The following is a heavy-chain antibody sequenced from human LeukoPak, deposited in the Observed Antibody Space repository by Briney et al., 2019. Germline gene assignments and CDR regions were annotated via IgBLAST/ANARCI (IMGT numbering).Heavy chain of an antibody. CDR2: ISGSGGST. V-gene: IGHV3-23*01. J-gene: IGHJ4*02. CDR3: AKGMTGSSYPYYFDY. D-gene: IGHD3-9*01. CDR1: GFTFRSYA. Sequence: GGSLRLSCAASGFTFRSYAMTWVRQAPGKGLEWVSAISGSGGSTYYADSVKGRFTISRDNSKNTLYLQMNSLRAEDTAVYYCAKGMTGSSYPYYFDYWGQGTLVTVSS.